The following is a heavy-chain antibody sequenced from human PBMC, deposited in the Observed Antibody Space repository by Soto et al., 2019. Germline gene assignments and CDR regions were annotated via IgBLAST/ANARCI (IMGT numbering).Heavy chain of an antibody. CDR1: GYTFTSYG. V-gene: IGHV1-18*01. D-gene: IGHD5-18*01. CDR3: ASSLLVGYGLEGESD. CDR2: ISAYNGNT. J-gene: IGHJ4*02. Sequence: QVQLAQSGAEVKKPGATVMVSCKASGYTFTSYGISWVRQAPGQGLEWMGWISAYNGNTNYAQKLQGRVTMTTDTSTSTAYMELRSLRSDDTAVYYCASSLLVGYGLEGESDWGQGTLVTVSS.